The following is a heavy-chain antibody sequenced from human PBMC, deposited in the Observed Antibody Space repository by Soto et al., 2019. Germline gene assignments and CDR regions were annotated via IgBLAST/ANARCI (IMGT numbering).Heavy chain of an antibody. CDR2: IKSKLDGETI. V-gene: IGHV3-15*07. CDR3: TPRALKYNSDWYEFSE. Sequence: EGQLVESGGGLVKPGGSLRLSCAASGFTFSNVWMNWVRQAPGKGLECVGRIKSKLDGETIDYAAPVKGRLTISRDYSKNMLYLQMNSLKTEDTGVYYCTPRALKYNSDWYEFSEWGQGTRVTVSS. J-gene: IGHJ4*02. D-gene: IGHD6-19*01. CDR1: GFTFSNVW.